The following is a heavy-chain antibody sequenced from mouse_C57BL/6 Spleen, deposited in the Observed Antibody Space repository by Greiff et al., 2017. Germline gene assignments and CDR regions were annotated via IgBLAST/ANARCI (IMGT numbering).Heavy chain of an antibody. CDR2: IYPGSGST. CDR1: GYTFTSYW. V-gene: IGHV1-55*01. J-gene: IGHJ4*01. D-gene: IGHD1-1*01. CDR3: AREEDYYGSSYAMDY. Sequence: QVQLQQPGAELVKPGASVKMSCKASGYTFTSYWITWVKQRPGQGLEWIGDIYPGSGSTNYNEKFKSKATLTVDTSSSTAYMQLSSLTSEDSAVYYGAREEDYYGSSYAMDYWGQGTSVTVSS.